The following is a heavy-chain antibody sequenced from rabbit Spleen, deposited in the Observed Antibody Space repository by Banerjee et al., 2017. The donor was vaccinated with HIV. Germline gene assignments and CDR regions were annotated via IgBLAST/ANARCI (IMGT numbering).Heavy chain of an antibody. CDR2: IYTGSGST. V-gene: IGHV1S40*01. Sequence: QSLEESGGDLVKPGASLTLTCTASGFSFSNSDFMCWVRQAPGKGLEWIGCIYTGSGSTWYASWPKGRFTISKTSSTTVTLQMTSLTAADTATYFCARNYVNAFDPWGQGTLVTVS. CDR1: GFSFSNSDF. D-gene: IGHD1-1*01. J-gene: IGHJ2*01. CDR3: ARNYVNAFDP.